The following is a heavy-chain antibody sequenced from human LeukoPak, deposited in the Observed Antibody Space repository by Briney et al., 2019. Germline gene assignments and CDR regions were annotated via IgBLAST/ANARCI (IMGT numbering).Heavy chain of an antibody. V-gene: IGHV3-43*01. CDR3: TKEILDGGTAFDS. D-gene: IGHD1-26*01. CDR2: VNGRGDIT. CDR1: GFTFQRYS. J-gene: IGHJ4*02. Sequence: PGGSLRLSCAASGFTFQRYSIHWVRQPAGKGLEWVSIVNGRGDITYYAGSVKGRFTISRDNSKNSLYLQMNSLTTEDSALYYCTKEILDGGTAFDSWGQGTLVTVSS.